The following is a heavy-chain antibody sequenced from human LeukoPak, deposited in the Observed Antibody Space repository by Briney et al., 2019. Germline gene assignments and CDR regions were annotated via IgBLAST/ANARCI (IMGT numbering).Heavy chain of an antibody. Sequence: PSETLSLXCAVSGYSISSGYYWGWIRQPPGRGLEWIGSIYHSGSTYYNPSLKSRVTISVDTSKNQFSLKLSSVTAADTAVYYCARVTMIVASDAFDYWGQGTLVTVSS. D-gene: IGHD3-22*01. CDR2: IYHSGST. V-gene: IGHV4-38-2*01. CDR1: GYSISSGYY. J-gene: IGHJ4*02. CDR3: ARVTMIVASDAFDY.